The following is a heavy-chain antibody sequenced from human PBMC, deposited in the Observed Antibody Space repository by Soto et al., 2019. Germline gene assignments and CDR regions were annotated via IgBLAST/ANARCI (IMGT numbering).Heavy chain of an antibody. V-gene: IGHV5-10-1*01. CDR2: IDPSDSYT. CDR3: ASPTDSSGYY. CDR1: GYSFTSYW. Sequence: GESLKISCKGSGYSFTSYWISWVRQMPGKGLEWMGRIDPSDSYTNYSPSFQGHVTISADKSISTAYPQWSSLKASDTAMYYCASPTDSSGYYWGQGTMVTVSS. J-gene: IGHJ3*01. D-gene: IGHD3-22*01.